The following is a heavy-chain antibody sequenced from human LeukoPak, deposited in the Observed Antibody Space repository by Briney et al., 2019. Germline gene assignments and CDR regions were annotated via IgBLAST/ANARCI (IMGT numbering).Heavy chain of an antibody. V-gene: IGHV3-30*02. J-gene: IGHJ4*02. D-gene: IGHD4-17*01. Sequence: GGSLRLSCAASVFTFSTYGFHWVRQAPGKGLEWVAFIPSDGSDNYYANSVKGRFTISRDNSRNTLYLQMNSLRSEDTAVYYCAKGLGDYDDFRLGYWGQGTLVTVSS. CDR3: AKGLGDYDDFRLGY. CDR2: IPSDGSDN. CDR1: VFTFSTYG.